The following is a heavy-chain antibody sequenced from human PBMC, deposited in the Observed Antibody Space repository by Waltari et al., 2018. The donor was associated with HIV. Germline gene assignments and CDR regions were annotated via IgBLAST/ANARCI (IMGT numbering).Heavy chain of an antibody. CDR2: ISGSGDNR. Sequence: EVQLLESVGGLVQPGGSLRLSCRASGFSFSIYVMNWVGQAPGKGLEWVSGISGSGDNRYYADSVKGRFTISRDNSKNKVFLQMKSLRPEDTAFYYCTKDPVTAVGNINWFDPWGQGTLVTVSS. V-gene: IGHV3-23*01. CDR1: GFSFSIYV. CDR3: TKDPVTAVGNINWFDP. D-gene: IGHD6-13*01. J-gene: IGHJ5*02.